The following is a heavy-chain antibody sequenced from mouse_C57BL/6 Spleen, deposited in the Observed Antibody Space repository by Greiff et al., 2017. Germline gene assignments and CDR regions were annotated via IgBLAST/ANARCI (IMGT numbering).Heavy chain of an antibody. CDR2: INYDGSST. V-gene: IGHV5-16*01. CDR3: ARGGGNWYFGG. Sequence: EVMLVESEGGLVQPGSSMKLSCTASGFTFSDYYMAWVRQVPEKGLEWVANINYDGSSTYYLDSLKSRFIISRDNAKNILYLQMSSLKSEDTATYYCARGGGNWYFGGWGTGTTVTVSS. CDR1: GFTFSDYY. J-gene: IGHJ1*03.